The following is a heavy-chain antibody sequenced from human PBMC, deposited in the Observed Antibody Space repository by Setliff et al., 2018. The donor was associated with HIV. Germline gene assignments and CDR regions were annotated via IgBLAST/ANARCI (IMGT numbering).Heavy chain of an antibody. CDR2: ISAYNGNT. CDR3: ARLGLEWLLLLTYYYYGMDV. J-gene: IGHJ6*02. Sequence: ASVKVSCKASGYTFTSYGISWVRQAPGQGLEWMGWISAYNGNTNYAQKLQGRVTMTTDTSTSTAYMELRSLRSDDTAVYYCARLGLEWLLLLTYYYYGMDVWGQGTTVTVSS. D-gene: IGHD3-3*01. V-gene: IGHV1-18*01. CDR1: GYTFTSYG.